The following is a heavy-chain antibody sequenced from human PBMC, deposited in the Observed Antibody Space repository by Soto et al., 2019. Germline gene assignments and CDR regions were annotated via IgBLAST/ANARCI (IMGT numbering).Heavy chain of an antibody. D-gene: IGHD4-17*01. CDR2: IWYDGSNK. CDR1: GGTFSSYG. Sequence: GWALRLPCAASGGTFSSYGMHWVRQSPGKGLEWVAVIWYDGSNKYYADSVKGRFTIARENSKNTLYLQMNSLRAEDTAVYYCARDLTSSYFFSTVTTWPCYFDYWGQRTLVTVFS. J-gene: IGHJ4*02. V-gene: IGHV3-33*01. CDR3: ARDLTSSYFFSTVTTWPCYFDY.